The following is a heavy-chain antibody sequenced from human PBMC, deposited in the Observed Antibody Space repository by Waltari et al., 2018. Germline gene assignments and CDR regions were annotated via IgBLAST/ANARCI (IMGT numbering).Heavy chain of an antibody. V-gene: IGHV4-38-2*02. Sequence: QVQLQESGPGLVKPSETLSLTCAVSGYSIRSGYYWGCIRQPPGKGLEWIGSIYHSGSTYYNPSLKSRVTISVDTSKNQFSLKLSSVTAADTAVYYCARDSLLWFGELLSDDYWGQGTLVTVSS. J-gene: IGHJ4*02. CDR2: IYHSGST. CDR3: ARDSLLWFGELLSDDY. CDR1: GYSIRSGYY. D-gene: IGHD3-10*01.